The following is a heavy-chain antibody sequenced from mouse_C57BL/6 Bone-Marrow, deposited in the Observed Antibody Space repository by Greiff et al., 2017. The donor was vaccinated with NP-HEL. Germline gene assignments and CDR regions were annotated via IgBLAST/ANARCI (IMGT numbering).Heavy chain of an antibody. CDR2: IHPNSGRT. Sequence: QVQLQQPGAELVKPGASVKLSCKASGYTFTSYWLHWVKQRPGQGLEWIGMIHPNSGRTNYTEKFKSKATLTVAKSSSTADLHLSSLTAEDSAVYYCARDDGSSPHYFDYWGQGTTLTVSS. V-gene: IGHV1-64*01. J-gene: IGHJ2*01. D-gene: IGHD1-1*01. CDR3: ARDDGSSPHYFDY. CDR1: GYTFTSYW.